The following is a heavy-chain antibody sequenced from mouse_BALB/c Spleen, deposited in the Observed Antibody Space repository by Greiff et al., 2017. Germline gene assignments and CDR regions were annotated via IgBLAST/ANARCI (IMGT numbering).Heavy chain of an antibody. CDR3: ARWDY. Sequence: VNVVESGPELVKPGASVRISCKASGYTFTSYYIHWVKQRPGQGLEWIGWIYPGNVNTKYNEKFKGKATLTADKSSSTAYMQLSSLTSEDSAVYFCARWDYWGQGTTLTVSS. V-gene: IGHV1S56*01. J-gene: IGHJ2*01. CDR1: GYTFTSYY. CDR2: IYPGNVNT.